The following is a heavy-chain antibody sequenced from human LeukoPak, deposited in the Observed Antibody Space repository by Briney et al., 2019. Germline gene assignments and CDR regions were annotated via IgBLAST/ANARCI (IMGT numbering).Heavy chain of an antibody. J-gene: IGHJ6*04. Sequence: GAPVKVSCKASGYTFTSYGISWVRQAPGQGLEWMGWISAYNGNTNYAQKLQGRVTVTTDTSTSTAYMELRSLRSDDTAVYYCARDVRLRYFDWLLYNYYYYGMDVWGKGTTVTVSS. CDR1: GYTFTSYG. CDR3: ARDVRLRYFDWLLYNYYYYGMDV. CDR2: ISAYNGNT. D-gene: IGHD3-9*01. V-gene: IGHV1-18*04.